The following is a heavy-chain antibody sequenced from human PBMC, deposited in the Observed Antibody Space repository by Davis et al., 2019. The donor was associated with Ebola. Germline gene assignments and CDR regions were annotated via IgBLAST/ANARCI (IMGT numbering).Heavy chain of an antibody. Sequence: GESLKISCAASGFTFSSYSMNWVRQAPGKGLEWVSAITSSGDKTYYADSVRGRFSISRDNSKNTLFLQMNSLRTEDTAVYYCAKDLDERSGNESVYFDYWGQGTLVTVSS. CDR1: GFTFSSYS. J-gene: IGHJ4*02. V-gene: IGHV3-23*01. D-gene: IGHD5-12*01. CDR2: ITSSGDKT. CDR3: AKDLDERSGNESVYFDY.